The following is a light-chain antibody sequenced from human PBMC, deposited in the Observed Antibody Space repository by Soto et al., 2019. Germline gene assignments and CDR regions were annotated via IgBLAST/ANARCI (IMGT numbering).Light chain of an antibody. J-gene: IGLJ1*01. CDR2: EVV. Sequence: QSVLTQPASVSGSPGQSITISCTGTISDDYVSWYQQSPGKVPKLLIYEVVNRPSEVSDRFSGSKSGNTASLTISGLQSEDEGQYFCSSYTSINSWVFGTGTKVTVL. CDR1: ISDDY. CDR3: SSYTSINSWV. V-gene: IGLV2-14*01.